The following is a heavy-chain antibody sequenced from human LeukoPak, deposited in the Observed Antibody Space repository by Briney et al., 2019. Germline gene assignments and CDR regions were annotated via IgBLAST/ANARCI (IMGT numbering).Heavy chain of an antibody. J-gene: IGHJ5*02. Sequence: ASVKVSCKASGYTFTSYDINWVRQATGQGLEWMGWMNPNSGNTGYAQKFQGRVTMTRNTSISTAYMELSSLRSEDTAVYYCASVKVEGTGYYTNWFDPWGQGTLVTVSS. D-gene: IGHD3/OR15-3a*01. CDR1: GYTFTSYD. CDR3: ASVKVEGTGYYTNWFDP. V-gene: IGHV1-8*01. CDR2: MNPNSGNT.